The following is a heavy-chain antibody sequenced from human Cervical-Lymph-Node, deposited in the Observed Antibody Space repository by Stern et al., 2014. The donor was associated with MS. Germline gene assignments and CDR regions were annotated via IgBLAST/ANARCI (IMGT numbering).Heavy chain of an antibody. V-gene: IGHV2-5*09. D-gene: IGHD2-15*01. CDR3: AHSRVKYCRGGTCYSSLFDY. CDR2: LYWDDDK. CDR1: GFSVATAGVG. J-gene: IGHJ4*02. Sequence: QVTLKESGPTLVKPTQTVTLTCTLSGFSVATAGVGVGWIRQPPGKALEWLALLYWDDDKFYRPSLKNRLTIIKDTSKNQVVLTMTNVDPVDTATYYCAHSRVKYCRGGTCYSSLFDYWGQGTLVTVSS.